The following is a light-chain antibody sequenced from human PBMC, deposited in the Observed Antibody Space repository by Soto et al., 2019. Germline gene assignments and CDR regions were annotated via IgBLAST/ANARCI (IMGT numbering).Light chain of an antibody. CDR1: SSNIGAGYD. J-gene: IGLJ2*01. CDR3: QSYDSNLSGHVV. V-gene: IGLV1-40*01. Sequence: QSVLTQPPSVSGAPGQRVTISCTGSSSNIGAGYDVHWYQQLPGTAPKLLIYGNSNRPSGVPDRFSGSQSGTSASLAITGLQAEDEADYYCQSYDSNLSGHVVFGGGTKLTVL. CDR2: GNS.